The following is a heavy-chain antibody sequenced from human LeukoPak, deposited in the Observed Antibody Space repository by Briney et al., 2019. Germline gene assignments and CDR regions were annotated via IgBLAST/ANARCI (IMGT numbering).Heavy chain of an antibody. D-gene: IGHD5-12*01. CDR2: IYSADSDT. CDR1: EYSFTTYW. Sequence: EALKIPCNASEYSFTTYWIGWVRQIPGEGLEWEGIIYSADSDTIYSPSFQGQVTISADKSISTAYLQWSSLKASDTAMYYCARHRGYSYGDAFDIWGQGTMVTVSS. J-gene: IGHJ3*02. CDR3: ARHRGYSYGDAFDI. V-gene: IGHV5-51*01.